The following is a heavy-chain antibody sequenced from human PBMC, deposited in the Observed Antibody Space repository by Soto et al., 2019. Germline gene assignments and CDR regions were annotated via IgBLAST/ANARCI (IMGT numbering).Heavy chain of an antibody. D-gene: IGHD2-15*01. Sequence: VQLVESGGGLVQPGRSLRLSCAASGFTFDDYAMHWVRQAPGKGLEWVSGISWNSGSIGYADSVKGRFTISRDNAKNSLYLQMNSLRAEDTALYYCAKGYCSGGSCYGDYWGQGTLVTVSS. CDR1: GFTFDDYA. CDR3: AKGYCSGGSCYGDY. V-gene: IGHV3-9*01. CDR2: ISWNSGSI. J-gene: IGHJ4*02.